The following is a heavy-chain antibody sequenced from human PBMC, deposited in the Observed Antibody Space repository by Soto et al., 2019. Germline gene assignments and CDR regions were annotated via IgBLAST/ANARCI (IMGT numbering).Heavy chain of an antibody. V-gene: IGHV4-59*08. D-gene: IGHD3-10*01. CDR1: GGSISSYY. J-gene: IGHJ6*02. Sequence: QVQLQESGPGLVKPSETLSLSCTVSGGSISSYYWSWFRQSPGKRMEWIGYVHHSWGSSYNPSLQRRLAISLDTSKSQFSLKVTSVTATDAALYYCARQGFGPLHGLVDVWGQGTTVTVSS. CDR3: ARQGFGPLHGLVDV. CDR2: VHHSWGS.